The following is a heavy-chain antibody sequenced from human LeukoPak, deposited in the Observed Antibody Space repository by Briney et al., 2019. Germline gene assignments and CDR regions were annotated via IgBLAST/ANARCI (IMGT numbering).Heavy chain of an antibody. Sequence: PGGSLRLSCAASRFPLSSYSMNWVRQAPGKGLEWISYISSYSSTIYYADSVKGRFTISRDNAKNSLYLQMNSLRAEDTAVYYCARDRRYDFWSGYFDYWGQGTLVTVSS. CDR2: ISSYSSTI. D-gene: IGHD3-3*01. CDR1: RFPLSSYS. CDR3: ARDRRYDFWSGYFDY. V-gene: IGHV3-48*01. J-gene: IGHJ4*02.